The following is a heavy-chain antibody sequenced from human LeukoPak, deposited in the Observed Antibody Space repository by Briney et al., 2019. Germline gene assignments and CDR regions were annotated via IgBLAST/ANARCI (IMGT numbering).Heavy chain of an antibody. CDR3: ARIDIVASAKEAYYYFGLDV. CDR1: GYIFTNYG. J-gene: IGHJ6*02. Sequence: ASVKLSCKGSGYIFTNYGISWVRQAPGQGLEWMGWISSHNGNTNYAQNFQERVTMTTDTSTATAYMEVRTLRSDDTAVYYCARIDIVASAKEAYYYFGLDVWGHGTTVTVSS. V-gene: IGHV1-18*01. D-gene: IGHD2-21*01. CDR2: ISSHNGNT.